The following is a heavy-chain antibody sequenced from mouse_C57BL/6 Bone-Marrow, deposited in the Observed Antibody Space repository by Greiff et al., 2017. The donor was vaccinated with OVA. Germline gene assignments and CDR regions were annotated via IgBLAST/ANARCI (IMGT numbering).Heavy chain of an antibody. D-gene: IGHD2-3*01. Sequence: QVQLKQPGAELVKPGASVKLSCKASGYTFTSYWMHWVKQRPGQGLEWIGMIHPNSGSTNYNEKFKSKATLTVDKSSRTAYMQRSSLTSEDSAVYYCARSGGYYPDYFDYWGQGTTLTVSS. J-gene: IGHJ2*01. V-gene: IGHV1-64*01. CDR3: ARSGGYYPDYFDY. CDR2: IHPNSGST. CDR1: GYTFTSYW.